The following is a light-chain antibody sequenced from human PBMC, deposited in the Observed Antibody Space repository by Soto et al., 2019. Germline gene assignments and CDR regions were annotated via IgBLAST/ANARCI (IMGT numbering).Light chain of an antibody. V-gene: IGKV3-15*01. CDR3: QQYNNWPRT. CDR1: QSVSIN. Sequence: EIVMTQSPATLSVSPGERATLSRRASQSVSINLAWYQQKPGQAPRLLIYGASTRATGIPARFSGSGSGTEFTLTISGLQSEDFAVYYCQQYNNWPRTFGGGTKVEIK. J-gene: IGKJ4*01. CDR2: GAS.